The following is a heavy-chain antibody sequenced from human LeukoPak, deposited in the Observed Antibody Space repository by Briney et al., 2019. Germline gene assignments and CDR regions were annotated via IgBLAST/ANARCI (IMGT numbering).Heavy chain of an antibody. Sequence: GGSLRLSCAASGFTFSSYAMSWVRQAPGKGLEWVSAISGSGGSTYYADSVKGRFTISRDNSKNTLYLQMNSLGAEDTAVYYCARESGIAAAGFGAFDIWGQGTMVTVSS. CDR3: ARESGIAAAGFGAFDI. V-gene: IGHV3-23*01. CDR2: ISGSGGST. CDR1: GFTFSSYA. J-gene: IGHJ3*02. D-gene: IGHD6-13*01.